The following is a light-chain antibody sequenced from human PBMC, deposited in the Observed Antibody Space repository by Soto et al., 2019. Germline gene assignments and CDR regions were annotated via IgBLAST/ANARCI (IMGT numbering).Light chain of an antibody. V-gene: IGKV1-5*03. J-gene: IGKJ2*01. Sequence: DIQMTQSPSTLSASVGDRVTITCRASQSLSSWLAWYQQKPGKAPKLLIYKASSLQSGVPSRFSGSGSGTEFTLTISSLQPDDFATYYCQQYNSYSPGYTFGQGTKLEIK. CDR1: QSLSSW. CDR3: QQYNSYSPGYT. CDR2: KAS.